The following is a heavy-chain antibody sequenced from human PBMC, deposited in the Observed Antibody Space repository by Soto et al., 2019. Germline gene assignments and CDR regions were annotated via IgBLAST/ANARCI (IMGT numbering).Heavy chain of an antibody. J-gene: IGHJ5*02. CDR2: IYYSGST. V-gene: IGHV4-59*01. D-gene: IGHD5-18*01. Sequence: SETLSLTCSVSGGSISRYYWNWIRQPPGKGLEWVGNIYYSGSTNYNPSLKSRVTISVDTSKNQFSLKLTSVTAADTAVYYCARDGVRGYSFGYGRFDPWGQGTLVTVSS. CDR3: ARDGVRGYSFGYGRFDP. CDR1: GGSISRYY.